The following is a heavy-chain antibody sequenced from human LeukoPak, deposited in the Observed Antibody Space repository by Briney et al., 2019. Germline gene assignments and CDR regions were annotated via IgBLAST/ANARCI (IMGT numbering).Heavy chain of an antibody. V-gene: IGHV1-8*01. CDR3: ARGQGWDLRFLRLYYFDY. CDR1: GYTFTSYD. J-gene: IGHJ4*02. D-gene: IGHD1-26*01. CDR2: MNPNSGNT. Sequence: ASVKVSCKASGYTFTSYDINWVRQATGQGLEWMGWMNPNSGNTGYAQKFQGRVTMTRNTSISTAYMELSSLRSEDTAVYYCARGQGWDLRFLRLYYFDYWGQGTVVTVSS.